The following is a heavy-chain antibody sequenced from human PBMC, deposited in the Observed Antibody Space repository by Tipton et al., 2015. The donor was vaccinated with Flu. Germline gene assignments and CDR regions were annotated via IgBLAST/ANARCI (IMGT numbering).Heavy chain of an antibody. J-gene: IGHJ6*03. CDR2: INHSGST. CDR3: ARCDIVVVPAAMRVYYYMDV. V-gene: IGHV4-34*01. D-gene: IGHD2-2*01. CDR1: GGSFSGYY. Sequence: LRLSCAVYGGSFSGYYWSWIRQPPGKGLEWIGEINHSGSTNYNPSLKSRVTISVDTSKNQFSLKLSSVTAADTAVYYCARCDIVVVPAAMRVYYYMDVWGKGTTVTVSS.